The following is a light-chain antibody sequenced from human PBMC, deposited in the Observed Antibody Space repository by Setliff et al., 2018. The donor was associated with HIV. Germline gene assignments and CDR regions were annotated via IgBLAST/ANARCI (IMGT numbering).Light chain of an antibody. Sequence: QSALTQPASVSGSPGQSITISCTGTSSDIGGYNYVSWYQQHPGKAPKRVIYDVKDRPSGVSNRFSGSKSGNTASLTISGLQAEDEADYYCSSRIVSSALHVFGTGTKV. CDR2: DVK. J-gene: IGLJ1*01. V-gene: IGLV2-14*03. CDR3: SSRIVSSALHV. CDR1: SSDIGGYNY.